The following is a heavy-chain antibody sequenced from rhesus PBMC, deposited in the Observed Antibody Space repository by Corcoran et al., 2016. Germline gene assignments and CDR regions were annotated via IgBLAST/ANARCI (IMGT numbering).Heavy chain of an antibody. CDR3: AKDRPGSGSWNDAFDF. V-gene: IGHV3-8*01. D-gene: IGHD6-25*01. J-gene: IGHJ3*01. Sequence: EVQLLESGVGLLQPGGSLRLSCSGSGFTFRIYYIVWVRQAPGKGVEWVAAINTGGVSTWYTDSVKGRFTIYKENAKNTLYLQMDSLRGEDTAVYYCAKDRPGSGSWNDAFDFWGQGLRVTVSS. CDR2: INTGGVST. CDR1: GFTFRIYY.